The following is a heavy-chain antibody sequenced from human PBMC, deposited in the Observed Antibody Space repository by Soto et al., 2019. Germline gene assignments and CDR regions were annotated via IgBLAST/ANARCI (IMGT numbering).Heavy chain of an antibody. D-gene: IGHD3-16*01. CDR2: IYYSGST. Sequence: QVQLQESGPGLVKPSETLSLTCTVSGGSISSYYWSWIRQPPGKGLEWIGYIYYSGSTNYNPSLKSRATISVDTSKNQFSLKLSSVTAADTAVYYCARVRMITFGGVTPSTHYYYYYMDVWGKGTTVTVSS. V-gene: IGHV4-59*01. J-gene: IGHJ6*03. CDR1: GGSISSYY. CDR3: ARVRMITFGGVTPSTHYYYYYMDV.